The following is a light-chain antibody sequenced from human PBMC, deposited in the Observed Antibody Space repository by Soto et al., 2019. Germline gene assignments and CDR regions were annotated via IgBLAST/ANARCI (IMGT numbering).Light chain of an antibody. CDR1: QSVGNG. Sequence: EIVMTQSPATLSVSPGETATLSFRASQSVGNGLAWYRQKPGQAPRLLIYGASTRATGTPARFSGSGSGTEFTLTISRLEPEDFAVYYCQQYGSSGTFGQGTKVDIK. CDR3: QQYGSSGT. CDR2: GAS. V-gene: IGKV3D-15*01. J-gene: IGKJ1*01.